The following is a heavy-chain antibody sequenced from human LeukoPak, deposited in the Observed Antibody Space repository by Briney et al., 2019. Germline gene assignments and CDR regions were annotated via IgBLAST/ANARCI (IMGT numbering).Heavy chain of an antibody. D-gene: IGHD3-22*01. V-gene: IGHV5-51*01. Sequence: GESLKISCQGSGYTFTTYWIAWVRQMPGQGLEWMGVIFPRDSDTRYSPSFQGQVSISADKSISTAYLQWSSLKASDTAMYYCARRDSSGYFDYWGQGTLVTVSS. CDR3: ARRDSSGYFDY. CDR1: GYTFTTYW. CDR2: IFPRDSDT. J-gene: IGHJ4*02.